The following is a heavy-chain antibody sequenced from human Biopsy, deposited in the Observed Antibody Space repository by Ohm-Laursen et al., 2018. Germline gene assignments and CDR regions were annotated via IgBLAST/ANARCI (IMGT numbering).Heavy chain of an antibody. CDR2: ISPKSGGA. J-gene: IGHJ4*02. D-gene: IGHD6-19*01. CDR3: ALQSVAQMKNFDY. CDR1: GFSFTGYY. V-gene: IGHV1-2*02. Sequence: SSVKVSCKASGFSFTGYYIHWVRQAPGQGLEWMGWISPKSGGANYAQKFQGNITMTKNTSMSTAYMEMSRLRSDDTAVYYCALQSVAQMKNFDYWGQGTLVTVSS.